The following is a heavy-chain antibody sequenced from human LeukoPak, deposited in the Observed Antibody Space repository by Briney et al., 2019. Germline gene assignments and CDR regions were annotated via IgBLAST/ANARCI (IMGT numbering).Heavy chain of an antibody. V-gene: IGHV1-8*01. D-gene: IGHD2-8*02. CDR3: ARGTGVVENSGPNWFDP. CDR2: MNPNSGNT. Sequence: ASVKVSCKASGYTFTSYDINWVRQATGQGLEWMGWMNPNSGNTVYAQKFQGRVTITRNTSINTAYMELSSLRSEDTAVYYCARGTGVVENSGPNWFDPWGQGTLVTVSS. CDR1: GYTFTSYD. J-gene: IGHJ5*02.